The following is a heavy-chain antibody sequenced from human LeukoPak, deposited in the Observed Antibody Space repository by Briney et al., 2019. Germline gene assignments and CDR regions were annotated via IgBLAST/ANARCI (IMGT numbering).Heavy chain of an antibody. CDR2: ISGSGGST. Sequence: GGSLRLSCAASGFIFSSYAMSWVRQAPGKGLEWVSAISGSGGSTYYADSVKGRFTISRDNSKNTLYLQMNSLRAEDTAVYYCATYSYYYDSSGSLSYYFDYWGQGTLVTVSS. CDR1: GFIFSSYA. D-gene: IGHD3-22*01. CDR3: ATYSYYYDSSGSLSYYFDY. J-gene: IGHJ4*02. V-gene: IGHV3-23*01.